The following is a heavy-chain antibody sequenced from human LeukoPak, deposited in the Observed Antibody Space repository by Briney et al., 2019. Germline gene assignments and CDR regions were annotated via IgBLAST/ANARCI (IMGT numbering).Heavy chain of an antibody. V-gene: IGHV4-59*12. CDR3: ARVGRGYSYGACNY. D-gene: IGHD5-18*01. J-gene: IGHJ4*02. CDR1: SASISTYY. CDR2: IYHSGTS. Sequence: SETLSLTCTVSSASISTYYWSWIRQPPGKGREWIGYIYHSGTSNYNPSLKSRVTISVDTSKNQFSLKLSSVTAADTAVYYCARVGRGYSYGACNYWGQGTLVTVSS.